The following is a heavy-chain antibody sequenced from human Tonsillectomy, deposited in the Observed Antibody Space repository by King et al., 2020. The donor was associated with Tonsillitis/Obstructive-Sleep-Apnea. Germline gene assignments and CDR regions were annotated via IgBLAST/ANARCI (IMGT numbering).Heavy chain of an antibody. CDR1: GYRFASYW. V-gene: IGHV5-51*01. CDR2: IYPGDSDT. Sequence: VQLVESGAEVKKPGESLKISCKGSGYRFASYWIGWVRQMPGKGLECMGIIYPGDSDTRYSPSFQGQVTISADKSISAAYLQWSSLKASDTAMYYCARQVVAATPTFDYWGQGTLVTVSS. J-gene: IGHJ4*02. D-gene: IGHD2-15*01. CDR3: ARQVVAATPTFDY.